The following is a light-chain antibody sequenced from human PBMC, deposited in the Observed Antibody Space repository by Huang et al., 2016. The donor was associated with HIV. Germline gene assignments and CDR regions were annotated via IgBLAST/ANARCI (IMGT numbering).Light chain of an antibody. V-gene: IGKV4-1*01. CDR1: QSVLYTSTNQNF. Sequence: DIVMTQSPDFLSLSRGERATINCKSRQSVLYTSTNQNFLNWYQHKAGQPPKLLLYWASTRDSGCPDLFSCSGSGTDFNLTINSLQIEDVAVYYCQQSYAAPRTFGQGTKVAIK. CDR2: WAS. CDR3: QQSYAAPRT. J-gene: IGKJ1*01.